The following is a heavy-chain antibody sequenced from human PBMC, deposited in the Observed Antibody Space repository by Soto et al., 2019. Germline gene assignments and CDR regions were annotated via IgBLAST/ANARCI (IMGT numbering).Heavy chain of an antibody. D-gene: IGHD6-19*01. Sequence: QVQLVQSGAEVKKPGASVKVSCKASGYIFTTYGISWVRKAPGQGLEWLGWISAYDGDTNYAQKFRGRVTVTTDTSTRTAYMELRSLRSDDTAVYYCARDRSGWVFEDWGQGTLVIVSS. CDR1: GYIFTTYG. J-gene: IGHJ1*01. V-gene: IGHV1-18*01. CDR2: ISAYDGDT. CDR3: ARDRSGWVFED.